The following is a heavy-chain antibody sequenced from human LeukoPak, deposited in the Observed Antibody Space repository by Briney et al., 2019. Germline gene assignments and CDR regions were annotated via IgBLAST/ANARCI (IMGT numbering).Heavy chain of an antibody. CDR3: ARTYYGSGSYSYYFDY. V-gene: IGHV3-21*01. D-gene: IGHD3-10*01. CDR1: GFTFSRYS. Sequence: GSLRLSCAASGFTFSRYSMNWVRQAPGKGLEWVSSISSSSSYIYYADSVKGRFTISRDNAKNSLYLQMNSLRAEDTAVYYCARTYYGSGSYSYYFDYWGQGTLVTVSS. J-gene: IGHJ4*02. CDR2: ISSSSSYI.